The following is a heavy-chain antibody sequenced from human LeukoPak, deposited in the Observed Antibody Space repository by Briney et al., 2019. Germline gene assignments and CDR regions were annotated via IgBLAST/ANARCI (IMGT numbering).Heavy chain of an antibody. CDR2: ISSSGTYI. Sequence: GGSLRLSCAASGFTFSSYSMNWVRQAPGKGLEWVSSISSSGTYIYYADSVKGRFTISRDNARDSLYLEMNSLRAEDTAVYNCAKDRRRDDVLTGSFSDWGQGTLVTVSS. V-gene: IGHV3-21*01. J-gene: IGHJ4*02. CDR3: AKDRRRDDVLTGSFSD. CDR1: GFTFSSYS. D-gene: IGHD3-9*01.